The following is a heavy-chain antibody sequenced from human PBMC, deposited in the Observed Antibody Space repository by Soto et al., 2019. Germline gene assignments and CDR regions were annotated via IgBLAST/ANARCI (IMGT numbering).Heavy chain of an antibody. J-gene: IGHJ4*02. Sequence: ASVKVSFKASGYTFTGYYMHWVRQAPGQGLEWMGWINPNSGGTNYAQKFQGRVTMTRETSISTAYMELSRLRSDETAVYYCARGRWTNDYWGQGTLVTVSS. CDR1: GYTFTGYY. D-gene: IGHD2-15*01. CDR3: ARGRWTNDY. CDR2: INPNSGGT. V-gene: IGHV1-2*02.